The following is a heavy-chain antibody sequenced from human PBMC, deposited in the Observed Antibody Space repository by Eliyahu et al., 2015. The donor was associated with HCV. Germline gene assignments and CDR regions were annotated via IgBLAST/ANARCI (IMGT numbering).Heavy chain of an antibody. J-gene: IGHJ5*02. CDR2: ISGSGDST. CDR1: VFTFISL. CDR3: AKETSMLS. D-gene: IGHD2/OR15-2a*01. Sequence: EVQLLESGGGLVQPGGSLRLSCTASVFTFISLVTWVRQAPGKGLEWVSTISGSGDSTYYADSVKGRFTISRDNSKNTLYLQMNSLRAEDTAVYYCAKETSMLSWGQGTLVTVSS. V-gene: IGHV3-23*01.